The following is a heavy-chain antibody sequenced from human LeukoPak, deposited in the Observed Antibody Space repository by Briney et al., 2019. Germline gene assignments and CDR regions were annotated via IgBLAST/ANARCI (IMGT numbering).Heavy chain of an antibody. V-gene: IGHV3-23*01. Sequence: GGSLRLSCAASGFSRFTFNYYAMTWVRQAPGKGLEWVSAPSGTGDNTYYADSVEGRFTISRDNTNNIVYLQMNSLRAEDTAVYYCARGPINYSTSWRFDYWGRGTLVTVSS. J-gene: IGHJ4*02. CDR2: PSGTGDNT. D-gene: IGHD2-2*01. CDR3: ARGPINYSTSWRFDY. CDR1: GFSRFTFNYYA.